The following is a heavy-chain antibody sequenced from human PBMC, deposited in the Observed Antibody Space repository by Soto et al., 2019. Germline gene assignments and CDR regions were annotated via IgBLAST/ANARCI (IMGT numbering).Heavy chain of an antibody. J-gene: IGHJ4*02. CDR1: GFTFSSYT. D-gene: IGHD2-21*02. CDR3: TTWLTAHFDY. CDR2: SSDRRTGNT. Sequence: PVGSLRLSCAASGFTFSSYTLNWVRRAPGKGLEWVATSSDRRTGNTHYSDSVRGRFTLSRDYSRNILFLQMDSLRAHDTALYYCTTWLTAHFDYWGRGTQVTVSS. V-gene: IGHV3-23*01.